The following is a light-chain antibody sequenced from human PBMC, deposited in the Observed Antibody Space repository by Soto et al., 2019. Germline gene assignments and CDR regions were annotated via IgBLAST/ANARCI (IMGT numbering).Light chain of an antibody. CDR3: SSHRSGNTYV. CDR2: EVS. Sequence: QSVLTQPASVSGSPGRSITISCTGTSSDVGGYNYVSWYQQHPGKAPKLMIYEVSNRPSGVSNRFSGSKSGNTASLTISGLQAEDEADYYCSSHRSGNTYVFGTGTKVTVL. CDR1: SSDVGGYNY. J-gene: IGLJ1*01. V-gene: IGLV2-14*01.